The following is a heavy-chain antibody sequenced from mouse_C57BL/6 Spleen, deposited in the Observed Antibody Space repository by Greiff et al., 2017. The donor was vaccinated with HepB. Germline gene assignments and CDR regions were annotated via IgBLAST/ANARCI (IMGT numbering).Heavy chain of an antibody. CDR1: GYTFTDYY. CDR2: INSNNGGT. CDR3: ARSLTGTGAMDY. V-gene: IGHV1-26*01. D-gene: IGHD4-1*01. Sequence: EVQLQQSGPELVKPGASVKISCKASGYTFTDYYMNWVKQSHGKSLEWIGDINSNNGGTSYNQKFKGKATLTVDKSSSTAYMELRSLTSEDSAVYYCARSLTGTGAMDYWGQGTSVTVSS. J-gene: IGHJ4*01.